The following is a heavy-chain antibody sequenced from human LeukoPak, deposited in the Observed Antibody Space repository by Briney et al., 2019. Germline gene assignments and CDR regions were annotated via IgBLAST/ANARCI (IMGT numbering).Heavy chain of an antibody. CDR1: GYSISSGYY. J-gene: IGHJ5*02. CDR2: IYHSGST. CDR3: ARDARVQKGFDP. Sequence: SETLSLTCTVSGYSISSGYYWGWIRQPPGKGLEWIGSIYHSGSTYYNPSLKSRVTISVDTSKNQFSLKLSSVTAADTAVYYCARDARVQKGFDPWGQGTLVTVSS. V-gene: IGHV4-38-2*02. D-gene: IGHD1-1*01.